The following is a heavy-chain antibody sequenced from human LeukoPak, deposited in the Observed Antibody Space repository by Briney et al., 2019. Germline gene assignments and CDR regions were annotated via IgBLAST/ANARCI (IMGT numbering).Heavy chain of an antibody. Sequence: HGESLKISCKGSGYRFTSYWIGWVRQMPGKGLEWMGIIYPGDSDTRYSPSFQGQVTISADKSISTAYLQWSSLKASDTAMYYCARQKGYCSSTSCRHFDYWGQGTLVTVSS. CDR2: IYPGDSDT. V-gene: IGHV5-51*01. CDR3: ARQKGYCSSTSCRHFDY. J-gene: IGHJ4*02. CDR1: GYRFTSYW. D-gene: IGHD2-2*01.